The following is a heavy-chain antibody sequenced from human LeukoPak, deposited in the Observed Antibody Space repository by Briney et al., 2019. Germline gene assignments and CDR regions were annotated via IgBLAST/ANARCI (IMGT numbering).Heavy chain of an antibody. CDR1: GGSISSSNW. CDR2: IYHSGST. V-gene: IGHV4-4*02. J-gene: IGHJ4*02. CDR3: AREVAAAGTGQIFDY. D-gene: IGHD6-13*01. Sequence: SETLSLTCAVSGGSISSSNWWSWVRQPPGKGLEWIGEIYHSGSTNYNPSLKSRVTISVDKSKNQFSLKLSSVTAADTAVYYCAREVAAAGTGQIFDYWGQGTLVTVSS.